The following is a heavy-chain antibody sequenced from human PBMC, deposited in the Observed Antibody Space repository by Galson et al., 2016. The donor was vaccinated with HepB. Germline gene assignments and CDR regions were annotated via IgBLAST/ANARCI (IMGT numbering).Heavy chain of an antibody. CDR3: AREGRHLRTMFFDY. CDR1: GFTFSDYY. J-gene: IGHJ4*02. CDR2: ITATGTST. D-gene: IGHD3-10*02. Sequence: SLRLSCAASGFTFSDYYMSWIRQAPGQGLECVSFITATGTSTDYADSAKGRFTVSRDNSKNTLYLQLDHLRADDTAVYYCAREGRHLRTMFFDYWGQGSQVTVSS. V-gene: IGHV3-11*01.